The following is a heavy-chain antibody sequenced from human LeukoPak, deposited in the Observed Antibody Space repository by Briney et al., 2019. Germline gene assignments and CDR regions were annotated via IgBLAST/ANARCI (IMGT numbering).Heavy chain of an antibody. CDR1: GYTFTGYY. V-gene: IGHV1-2*02. J-gene: IGHJ4*02. CDR2: INPNSGGT. Sequence: ASVKVSCKASGYTFTGYYMHWVRQAPGQGLEGMGWINPNSGGTDYAQKFQGRVTMTRDTSISTAYMEVSRLRSDDTAVYYCARGAGSDYDSSGYSFDYWGQGTLVTVSS. CDR3: ARGAGSDYDSSGYSFDY. D-gene: IGHD3-22*01.